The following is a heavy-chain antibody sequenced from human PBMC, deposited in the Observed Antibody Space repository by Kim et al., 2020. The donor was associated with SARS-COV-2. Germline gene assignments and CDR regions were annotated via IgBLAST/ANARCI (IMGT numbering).Heavy chain of an antibody. V-gene: IGHV1-18*01. J-gene: IGHJ4*02. CDR2: ISAYNGNT. Sequence: ASVKVSCKASGYTFTSYGISWVRQAPGQGLEWMGWISAYNGNTNYAQKLQGRVTMTTDTSTSTAYMELRSLRSDDTAVYYCARDPPYYDILTGYYNTGLFDYWGQGTLVTVSS. CDR3: ARDPPYYDILTGYYNTGLFDY. D-gene: IGHD3-9*01. CDR1: GYTFTSYG.